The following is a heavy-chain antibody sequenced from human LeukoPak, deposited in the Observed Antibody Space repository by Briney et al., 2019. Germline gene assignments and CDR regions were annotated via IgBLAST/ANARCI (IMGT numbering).Heavy chain of an antibody. J-gene: IGHJ6*03. D-gene: IGHD6-13*01. CDR3: ARIGKISSSWSLYYYYYYYMDV. Sequence: GGSLRLSCAASGFTFSSYAMTWVRQAPGKGLEWVSAISGSGDSTYYADSVKGRFTISRDNAKNSLYLQMNSLRAEDTAVYYCARIGKISSSWSLYYYYYYYMDVWGKGTTVTVSS. CDR1: GFTFSSYA. CDR2: ISGSGDST. V-gene: IGHV3-23*01.